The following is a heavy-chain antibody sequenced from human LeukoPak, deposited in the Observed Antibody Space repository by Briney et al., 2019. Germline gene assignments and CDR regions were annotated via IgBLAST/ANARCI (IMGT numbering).Heavy chain of an antibody. V-gene: IGHV1-8*03. CDR1: GYTFTSYD. CDR3: ARVCSSSWRILGYMDV. J-gene: IGHJ6*03. Sequence: GASVKVSCKASGYTFTSYDINWVRQATGQGLEWMGWMNPNSGNTGYAQKFQGRVTITRNTSISTAYMELSSLRSEDTAVYYCARVCSSSWRILGYMDVWGKGTTVTVSS. D-gene: IGHD6-13*01. CDR2: MNPNSGNT.